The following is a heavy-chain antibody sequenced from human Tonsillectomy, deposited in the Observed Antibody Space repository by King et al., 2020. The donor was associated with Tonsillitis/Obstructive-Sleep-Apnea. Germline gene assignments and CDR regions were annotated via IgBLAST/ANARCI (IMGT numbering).Heavy chain of an antibody. CDR3: ERVRGRRTTVLDY. D-gene: IGHD4-11*01. V-gene: IGHV3-33*01. CDR1: GFTFSSYG. J-gene: IGHJ4*02. CDR2: IWYDGSNK. Sequence: VQLVESGGGVVQPGRSLRLSCAASGFTFSSYGMHWVRQAPGKGLEWVAVIWYDGSNKYYADSVKGRFTISRDNSKNTLYLQMNSLSAEDTAVYYCERVRGRRTTVLDYWGQGTLVTVSS.